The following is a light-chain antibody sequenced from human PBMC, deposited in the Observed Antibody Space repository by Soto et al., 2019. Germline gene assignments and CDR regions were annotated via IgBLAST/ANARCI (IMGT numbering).Light chain of an antibody. V-gene: IGKV1-39*01. CDR3: PQSYSTPYS. CDR1: QSISNY. J-gene: IGKJ2*03. Sequence: DIQMTQSPSSLSACVGDRVTITCRASQSISNYLNWYQQKPGKAPKLLIYAASSLESGVPSRFSGSGSGTDFTLTISSLKPEDFATYYCPQSYSTPYSFGQGTKLEIK. CDR2: AAS.